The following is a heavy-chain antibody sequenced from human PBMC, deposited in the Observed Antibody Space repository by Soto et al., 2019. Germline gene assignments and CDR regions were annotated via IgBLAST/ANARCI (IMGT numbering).Heavy chain of an antibody. V-gene: IGHV3-23*01. D-gene: IGHD3-22*01. J-gene: IGHJ4*02. CDR2: ISGSGGST. Sequence: GGSLRLSCAASGFTFSSYAMSWVRQAPGKGLEWVSAISGSGGSTYYADSVKGRFTISRDNSKNTLYLQMNSLRAEDTAVYYCAKGPHTYYYDSSGQTDYWGQGTLVTVSS. CDR3: AKGPHTYYYDSSGQTDY. CDR1: GFTFSSYA.